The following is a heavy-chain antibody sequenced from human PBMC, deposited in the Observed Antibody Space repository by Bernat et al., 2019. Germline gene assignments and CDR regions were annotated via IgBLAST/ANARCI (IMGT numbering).Heavy chain of an antibody. V-gene: IGHV3-23*04. CDR2: ISGSGGST. CDR3: AKLPTVKMRQKVNWYFDL. J-gene: IGHJ2*01. CDR1: GFTFSSYA. Sequence: EVQLVESGGGLVQPGGSLRLSCAASGFTFSSYAMSWVRQAPGKGLAWVSAISGSGGSTYYADSVKGRFTISRDNSKNTLYLQMNSLRAEDTAVYYCAKLPTVKMRQKVNWYFDLWGRGTLVTVSS. D-gene: IGHD4-17*01.